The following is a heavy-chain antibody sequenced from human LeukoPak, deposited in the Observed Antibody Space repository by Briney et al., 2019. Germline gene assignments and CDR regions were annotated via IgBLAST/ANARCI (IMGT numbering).Heavy chain of an antibody. CDR3: ARDSRFRLWFGEFGEAGAFDI. D-gene: IGHD3-10*01. CDR2: IYYSGST. V-gene: IGHV4-39*07. J-gene: IGHJ3*02. Sequence: PSETLSLTCTVSGGSISSSSYYWGWIRQPPGKGLEWIGSIYYSGSTYYNPSLKSRVTISVDTSKNQFSLKLSSVTAADTAVYYCARDSRFRLWFGEFGEAGAFDIWGQGTMVTVSS. CDR1: GGSISSSSYY.